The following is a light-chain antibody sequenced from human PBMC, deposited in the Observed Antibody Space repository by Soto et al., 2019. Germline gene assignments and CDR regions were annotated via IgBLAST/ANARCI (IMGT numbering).Light chain of an antibody. CDR1: QGISRY. V-gene: IGKV1-8*01. CDR3: RQYYSYPRT. CDR2: AAS. Sequence: AIRLTQSPSTLSSSTGDRVTITCRASQGISRYLAWYQQKPAKAPTLLIYAASTLRSGVTSRFSGSGCGAAFFITISCLQYEDFATDYCRQYYSYPRTFGQGTKVDIK. J-gene: IGKJ1*01.